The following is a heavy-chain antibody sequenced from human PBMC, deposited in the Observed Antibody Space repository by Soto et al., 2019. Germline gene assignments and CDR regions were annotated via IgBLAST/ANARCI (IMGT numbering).Heavy chain of an antibody. J-gene: IGHJ6*02. CDR3: ARTDRDFYGLDV. Sequence: EVQLVESGGGLVQPGGSLRLSCEASGFTFRNYDMHWVRQGTGKGLEWVSGISAAGDPDYADSVEGRFTISRENAQNSFFLQMNSLRDGDTAVYYCARTDRDFYGLDVWGQGTTVIVSS. CDR2: ISAAGDP. CDR1: GFTFRNYD. V-gene: IGHV3-13*05.